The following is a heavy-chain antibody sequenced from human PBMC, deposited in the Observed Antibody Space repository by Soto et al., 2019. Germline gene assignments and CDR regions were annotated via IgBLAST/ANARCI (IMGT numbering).Heavy chain of an antibody. CDR3: ARMATIRGVIITAFDY. Sequence: QEQLVESGGGVVQPGRSLTLSCAASGFTFSSYAIHWVRQAPGKGLEWVATISHDGSSKYYAESGKGRFTISRDNSKNTLFLQMNSLRNEDTALYYCARMATIRGVIITAFDYWGQGTLVTVSS. J-gene: IGHJ4*02. V-gene: IGHV3-30-3*01. CDR1: GFTFSSYA. D-gene: IGHD3-10*01. CDR2: ISHDGSSK.